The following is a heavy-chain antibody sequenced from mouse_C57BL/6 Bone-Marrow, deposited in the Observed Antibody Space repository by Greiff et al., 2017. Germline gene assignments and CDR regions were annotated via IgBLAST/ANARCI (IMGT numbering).Heavy chain of an antibody. CDR1: GYTFTSYW. CDR2: IDPSDSYT. J-gene: IGHJ2*01. V-gene: IGHV1-59*01. CDR3: ARDGSSYAFDY. D-gene: IGHD1-1*01. Sequence: QVQLQQPGAELVRPGTSVKLSCKASGYTFTSYWMHWVKQRPGQGLEWIGVIDPSDSYTNYNQKFKGKATLTVDPSASTAYMQLSSLTSEDSAVYYCARDGSSYAFDYWGQGTTLTVSS.